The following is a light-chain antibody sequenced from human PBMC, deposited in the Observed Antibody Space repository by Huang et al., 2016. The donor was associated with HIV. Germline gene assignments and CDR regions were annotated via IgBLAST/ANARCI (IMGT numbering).Light chain of an antibody. V-gene: IGKV1-39*01. CDR1: QSISSY. CDR2: AEA. CDR3: QESYSTPPLT. J-gene: IGKJ4*01. Sequence: DIQMTQSPSSLSASVGERVTITCRASQSISSYLNWYQQKPGKAPKLLIYAEASLQSGVPSRCSGSGSGTDFTLTISSLQPEDFATYYCQESYSTPPLTFGGGTKVEIK.